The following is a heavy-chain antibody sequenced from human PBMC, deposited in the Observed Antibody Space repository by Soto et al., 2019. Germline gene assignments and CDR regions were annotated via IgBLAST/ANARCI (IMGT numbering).Heavy chain of an antibody. D-gene: IGHD6-19*01. J-gene: IGHJ4*02. CDR2: MYLSGST. CDR1: GGSISGSS. V-gene: IGHV4-59*01. Sequence: SETLSLTCTVSGGSISGSSWSWIRQPPGKGLEWIAYMYLSGSTNYNPSLKSRVTISVDTSKNQFSLKLSSVTAADTAVYYCASGSRRYFHWGPGPLVTVSS. CDR3: ASGSRRYFH.